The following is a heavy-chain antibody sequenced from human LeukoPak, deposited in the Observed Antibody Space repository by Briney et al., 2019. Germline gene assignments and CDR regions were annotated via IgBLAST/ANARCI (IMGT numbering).Heavy chain of an antibody. J-gene: IGHJ5*02. D-gene: IGHD3-22*01. CDR1: GGSFSGYY. Sequence: SETLSLTCAVYGGSFSGYYWSWIRQPPGKGLEWIGEINHSGSTNYNPSLKSRVTISVDTSKNQFSLKLSSVTAADTAVNYCARAYLSSSGSAGWFDPWGQGTLVTVSS. CDR3: ARAYLSSSGSAGWFDP. CDR2: INHSGST. V-gene: IGHV4-34*01.